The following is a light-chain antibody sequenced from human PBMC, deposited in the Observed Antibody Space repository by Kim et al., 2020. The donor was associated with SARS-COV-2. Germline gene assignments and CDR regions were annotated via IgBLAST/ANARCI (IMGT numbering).Light chain of an antibody. CDR3: QQYGSSPRLFT. CDR2: STS. V-gene: IGKV3-20*01. Sequence: EIVLTQSPGTLSLSPGERATLSCRASQSVDRSDLAWYQKKPGQAPRLLIYSTSSRATGIPDRFSGSGSGTEFTLTINRLEPEDFAMYYCQQYGSSPRLFTFGPGTKVDIK. J-gene: IGKJ3*01. CDR1: QSVDRSD.